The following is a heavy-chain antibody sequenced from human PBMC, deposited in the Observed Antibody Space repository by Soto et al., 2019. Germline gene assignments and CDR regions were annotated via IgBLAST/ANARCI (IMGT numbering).Heavy chain of an antibody. V-gene: IGHV1-46*01. CDR3: ARSSGGNFGIIIEGSNWFDP. CDR2: INPHGGST. J-gene: IGHJ5*02. Sequence: ASVKVSWKAPGDTFTSYYLNWVRQAPGQGLEWMGVINPHGGSTKYAQKFQGRITMTRDTSRSTVYMELGSLRSDDTAIYYCARSSGGNFGIIIEGSNWFDPWGQGTLVTVSS. D-gene: IGHD3-3*01. CDR1: GDTFTSYY.